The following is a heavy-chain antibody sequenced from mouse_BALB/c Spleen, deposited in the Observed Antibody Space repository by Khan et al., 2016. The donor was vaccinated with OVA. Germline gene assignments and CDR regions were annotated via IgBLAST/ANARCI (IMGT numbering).Heavy chain of an antibody. CDR3: ARDGSRYNYAMDY. Sequence: VQLKESGPGLVKPSQSLSLTCTVTGYSITSDYAWNWIRQFPGNKLEWMGYISYSGSTNYNPSLKSRISITRDTSKNQFFLQLSSVTTEDTATXYCARDGSRYNYAMDYWGQGTAVTVSS. V-gene: IGHV3-2*02. J-gene: IGHJ4*01. D-gene: IGHD2-3*01. CDR1: GYSITSDYA. CDR2: ISYSGST.